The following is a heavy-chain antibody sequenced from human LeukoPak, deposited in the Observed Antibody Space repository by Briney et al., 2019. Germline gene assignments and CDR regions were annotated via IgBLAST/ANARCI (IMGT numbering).Heavy chain of an antibody. Sequence: GRSLRLSCTASGFTFGDYAMSWFRQAPGKGLEWVGFIRSKAYGGTTEYAASVKGRFTISRDDSKSIAYLQMNSLKTEDTAVYYCTREPLWFGESDPEYLQHWGQGTLVTVSS. CDR3: TREPLWFGESDPEYLQH. J-gene: IGHJ1*01. CDR2: IRSKAYGGTT. V-gene: IGHV3-49*03. D-gene: IGHD3-10*01. CDR1: GFTFGDYA.